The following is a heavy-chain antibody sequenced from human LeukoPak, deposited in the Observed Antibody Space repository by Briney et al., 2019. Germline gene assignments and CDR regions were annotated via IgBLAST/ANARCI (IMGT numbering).Heavy chain of an antibody. D-gene: IGHD3-10*01. CDR2: IIPIFGTS. J-gene: IGHJ5*02. V-gene: IGHV1-69*13. CDR3: ARGRNGLLWFGELLS. Sequence: EASVKVSCKASGGTFNSYAISWVRQAPGQGLEWMGGIIPIFGTSNYAQKFQGRVTITADESTSTAYMELSSLRSADTAVYYCARGRNGLLWFGELLSWGQGTLVTVSS. CDR1: GGTFNSYA.